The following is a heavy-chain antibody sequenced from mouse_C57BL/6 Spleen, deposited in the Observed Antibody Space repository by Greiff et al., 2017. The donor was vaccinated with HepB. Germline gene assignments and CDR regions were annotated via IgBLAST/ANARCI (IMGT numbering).Heavy chain of an antibody. D-gene: IGHD1-1*02. V-gene: IGHV5-17*01. CDR3: ARPGGYHWYFDV. J-gene: IGHJ1*03. CDR2: ISSGSSTI. CDR1: GFTFSDYG. Sequence: DVHLVESGGGLVKPGGSLKLSCAASGFTFSDYGMHWVRQAPEKGLEWVAYISSGSSTIYYADTVKGRFTISRDNAKNTLFLQMTSLRSEDTAMYYCARPGGYHWYFDVWGTGTTVTVSS.